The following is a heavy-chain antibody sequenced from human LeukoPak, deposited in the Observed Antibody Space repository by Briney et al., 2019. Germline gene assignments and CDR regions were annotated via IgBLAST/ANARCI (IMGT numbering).Heavy chain of an antibody. CDR2: IYPGDSDT. D-gene: IGHD3-10*01. CDR1: GSRFTSYW. V-gene: IGHV5-51*01. J-gene: IGHJ4*02. CDR3: ARHSGSGSYYLDY. Sequence: GESLQISCQGSGSRFTSYWIGWVRQLPGKGLEWMGIIYPGDSDTRYSPSFQGQVTISADKSISTAYLQWSSLKASDTAMYYCARHSGSGSYYLDYWGQGTLVTVSS.